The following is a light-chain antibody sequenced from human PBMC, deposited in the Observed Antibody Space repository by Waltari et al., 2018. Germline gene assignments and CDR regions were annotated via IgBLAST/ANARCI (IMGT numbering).Light chain of an antibody. Sequence: SYELTQPPSVSVSPGQTASITCSGDKLGDKYACWYQQKPGQSPVLVIYQDSKRPSGIPERFSCSNSGNTATLTISGTQARDEADYYCQAWDSSTGVFGGGTKLTVL. CDR2: QDS. CDR3: QAWDSSTGV. CDR1: KLGDKY. V-gene: IGLV3-1*01. J-gene: IGLJ2*01.